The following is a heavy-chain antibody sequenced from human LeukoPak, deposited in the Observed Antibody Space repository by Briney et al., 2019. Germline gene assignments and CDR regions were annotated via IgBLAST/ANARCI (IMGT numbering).Heavy chain of an antibody. CDR2: INPNSGGT. J-gene: IGHJ5*02. CDR1: GYTFTGYY. CDR3: ARVGYCSSTSCFDWFDP. Sequence: GASVKVSCKASGYTFTGYYMHWVRQAPGQGLEWIGWINPNSGGTNYAQKFQGRVTMTRDTSISTAYMELSRLRSDDTAVHYCARVGYCSSTSCFDWFDPWGQGTLVTVSS. D-gene: IGHD2-2*03. V-gene: IGHV1-2*02.